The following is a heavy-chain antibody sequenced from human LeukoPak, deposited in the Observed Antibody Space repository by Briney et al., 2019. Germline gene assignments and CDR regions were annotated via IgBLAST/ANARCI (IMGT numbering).Heavy chain of an antibody. D-gene: IGHD3-16*01. V-gene: IGHV3-11*05. CDR3: ARDKPTLPSGGADYGMDV. CDR2: ISPSSTYT. J-gene: IGHJ6*02. Sequence: PGGSLRLSCAASGFSFGDFYMTWIRQAPGKGLEWLSHISPSSTYTNFADSVKGRFTISRDNANNSLYLQMNSLRAEDTAVYYCARDKPTLPSGGADYGMDVWGQGTTVTVSS. CDR1: GFSFGDFY.